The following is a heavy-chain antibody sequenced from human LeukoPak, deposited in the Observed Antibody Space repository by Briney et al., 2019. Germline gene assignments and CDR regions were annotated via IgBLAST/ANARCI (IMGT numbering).Heavy chain of an antibody. CDR1: GGSISSYH. CDR3: ARVSSSWYQDWYFDL. Sequence: SETLSLTCTVSGGSISSYHWSWIRQPPGRGLESIGYIYSSGSTHYNPSLKSRVTISVDTSKNQFSLKLSSVTAADTAVYYCARVSSSWYQDWYFDLWGRGTLVTVSS. J-gene: IGHJ2*01. CDR2: IYSSGST. D-gene: IGHD6-13*01. V-gene: IGHV4-59*12.